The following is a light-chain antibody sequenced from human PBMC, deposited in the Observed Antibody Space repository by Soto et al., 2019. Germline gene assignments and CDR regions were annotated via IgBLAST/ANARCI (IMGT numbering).Light chain of an antibody. V-gene: IGLV2-8*01. J-gene: IGLJ3*02. CDR1: SSDVGSYDH. CDR2: GVN. Sequence: QSALTQPPSASGSPGQSVTISCTGTSSDVGSYDHVSWYQQYPGKAPKLMIYGVNNRPSGVPDRFSGSKSGNTASLTVSGLQADDEADYYCTSYAGSNNLLFGGGTKLTVL. CDR3: TSYAGSNNLL.